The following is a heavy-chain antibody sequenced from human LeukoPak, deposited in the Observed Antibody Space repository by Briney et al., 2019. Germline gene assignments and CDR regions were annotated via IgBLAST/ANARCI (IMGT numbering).Heavy chain of an antibody. CDR2: IYYSGST. Sequence: SETLSLTCTVSGGSISSYYWSWLRQPPGKGLEWIGYIYYSGSTNYNPSLKSRVTISVDTSKNQFSLKLSSVTAADTAVYYCARHRSRLDGFDIWGQGTMVTVSS. D-gene: IGHD2-21*02. CDR3: ARHRSRLDGFDI. CDR1: GGSISSYY. V-gene: IGHV4-59*08. J-gene: IGHJ3*02.